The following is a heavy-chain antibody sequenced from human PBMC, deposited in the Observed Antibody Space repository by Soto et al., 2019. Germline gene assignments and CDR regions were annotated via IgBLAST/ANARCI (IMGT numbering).Heavy chain of an antibody. V-gene: IGHV1-46*01. D-gene: IGHD2-21*01. Sequence: ASVNVSCKASGYTFTSYYMHWVRQAPGQGLEWMGVINPSSGSISYAHKFQGRVTVTRDTSTTTVYMELSSLTSEDTAVYYCACAGDMWISTSVDYDDGLDIWGQGTTVTVSS. J-gene: IGHJ3*02. CDR2: INPSSGSI. CDR3: ACAGDMWISTSVDYDDGLDI. CDR1: GYTFTSYY.